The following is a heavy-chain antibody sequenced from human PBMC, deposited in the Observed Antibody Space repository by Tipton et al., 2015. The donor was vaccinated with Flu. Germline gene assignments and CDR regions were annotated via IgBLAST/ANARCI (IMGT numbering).Heavy chain of an antibody. CDR3: ARDLNYYDSSGYEVAFDI. Sequence: TLSLTCTVSGGSISSGGYYWSWIRQHPGKGLEWIGYIYYSGSTYYNPSLKSRVTISVDTPKNQFSLKLSSVTAADTAVYYCARDLNYYDSSGYEVAFDIWGQGTMVTVSS. V-gene: IGHV4-31*03. CDR1: GGSISSGGYY. D-gene: IGHD3-22*01. J-gene: IGHJ3*02. CDR2: IYYSGST.